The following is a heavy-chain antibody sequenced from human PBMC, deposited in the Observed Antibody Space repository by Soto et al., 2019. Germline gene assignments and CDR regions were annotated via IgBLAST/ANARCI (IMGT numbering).Heavy chain of an antibody. CDR1: GGSISTSNW. J-gene: IGHJ4*02. Sequence: QVQLQESGPGLVKPSGTLSLTCAVSGGSISTSNWWSWVRQPPGKGLEWIGEVYHSGSTNYNQSFKSRVAMSVDKSKNQFSLKLNSVTAADTALYDCARTSTSGTRVDYWGQGSLVTVSS. CDR3: ARTSTSGTRVDY. V-gene: IGHV4-4*02. CDR2: VYHSGST. D-gene: IGHD1-1*01.